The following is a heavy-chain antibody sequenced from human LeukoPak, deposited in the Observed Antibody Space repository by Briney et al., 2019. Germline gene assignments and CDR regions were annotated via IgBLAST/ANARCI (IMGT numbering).Heavy chain of an antibody. D-gene: IGHD3-22*01. V-gene: IGHV3-11*04. CDR3: ARDDYDSSGYYLGY. CDR1: GFTFSDYY. J-gene: IGHJ4*02. Sequence: PGGSLRLSCAASGFTFSDYYMSWIRQAPGKWLEWVSYISSSGSTIYYADSVKGRFTISRDNAKNSLYLQMNSLRAEDTAVYYCARDDYDSSGYYLGYWGQGTLVTVSS. CDR2: ISSSGSTI.